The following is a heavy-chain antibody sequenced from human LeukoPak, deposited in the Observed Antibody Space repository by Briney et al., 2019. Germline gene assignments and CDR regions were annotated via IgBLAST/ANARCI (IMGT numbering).Heavy chain of an antibody. D-gene: IGHD6-19*01. V-gene: IGHV3-30-3*01. Sequence: GGSLRLSCAASGFTFSSYAMHWVRQAPGKGLEWVAVISYDGSNKYYADSVKGRFTISGDNSKNTLYLQMNSLRAEDTAVYYCARDRYGGIAVAGTRFDPWGQGTLVTVSS. CDR3: ARDRYGGIAVAGTRFDP. J-gene: IGHJ5*02. CDR2: ISYDGSNK. CDR1: GFTFSSYA.